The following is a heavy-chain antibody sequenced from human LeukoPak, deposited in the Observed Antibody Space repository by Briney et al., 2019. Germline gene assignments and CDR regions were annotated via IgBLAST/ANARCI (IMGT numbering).Heavy chain of an antibody. V-gene: IGHV1-18*01. CDR1: GYTFTSYG. J-gene: IGHJ5*02. CDR3: ARSAKRKLTGTTLNWFDP. D-gene: IGHD1-20*01. CDR2: ISAYNGNT. Sequence: ASVKVSCKASGYTFTSYGISWVRQAPGQGLEWMGWISAYNGNTNYAQKLQGRVTMTTDTSTSTAYMELSRLRSDDTAVCYCARSAKRKLTGTTLNWFDPWGQGTLVTVSS.